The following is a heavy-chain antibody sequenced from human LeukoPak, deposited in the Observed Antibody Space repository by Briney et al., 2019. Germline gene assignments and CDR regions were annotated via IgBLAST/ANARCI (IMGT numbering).Heavy chain of an antibody. J-gene: IGHJ6*02. CDR3: ARVLRRVLTGYYYYYGMDV. CDR1: GFTVSSNY. Sequence: QTGGSLRLSCAASGFTVSSNYMSWVRQAPGKGLEWVSVIYSGGSTYYADSVKGRFTISRDHSKNTLYLQMNSLRAEDTAVYYCARVLRRVLTGYYYYYGMDVWGQGTTVTVSS. D-gene: IGHD3-9*01. V-gene: IGHV3-53*01. CDR2: IYSGGST.